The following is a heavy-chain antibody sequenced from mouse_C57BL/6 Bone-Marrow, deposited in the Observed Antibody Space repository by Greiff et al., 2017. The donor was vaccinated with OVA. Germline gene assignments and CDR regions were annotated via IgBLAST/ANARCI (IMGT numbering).Heavy chain of an antibody. J-gene: IGHJ4*01. D-gene: IGHD1-1*01. CDR1: GYTFTSYW. Sequence: QVQLQQPGAELVKPGASVKLSCKASGYTFTSYWMQWVKQRPGQGLEWIGEIDPSDSYTNYNQKFKGKATLTVDTSSSTAYMQLSSLTSEDSAGYYCARKYYGSSSYYAMDYWGQGTSVTVAS. CDR2: IDPSDSYT. CDR3: ARKYYGSSSYYAMDY. V-gene: IGHV1-50*01.